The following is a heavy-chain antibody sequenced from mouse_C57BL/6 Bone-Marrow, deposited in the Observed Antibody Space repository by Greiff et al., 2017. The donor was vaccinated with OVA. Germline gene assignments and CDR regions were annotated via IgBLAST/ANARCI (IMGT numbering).Heavy chain of an antibody. CDR3: ARSIYYYGSKDY. D-gene: IGHD1-1*01. CDR2: INPSSGYT. CDR1: GYTFTSYT. Sequence: VKLQQSGAELARPGASVKMSCKASGYTFTSYTMHWVKQRPGQGLEWIGYINPSSGYTKYNQKFKDKATLTADKSSSTAYMQLSSLTSEDSAVYYCARSIYYYGSKDYWGQGTTLTVSS. V-gene: IGHV1-4*01. J-gene: IGHJ2*01.